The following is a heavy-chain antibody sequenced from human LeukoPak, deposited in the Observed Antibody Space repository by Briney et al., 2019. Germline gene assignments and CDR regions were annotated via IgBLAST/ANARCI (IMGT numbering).Heavy chain of an antibody. CDR2: INPSGSST. V-gene: IGHV1-46*01. D-gene: IGHD6-13*01. CDR3: ARGPDSIAAAASYCDY. J-gene: IGHJ4*02. Sequence: ASVKVSCKASGYSFTSHYMHWVRQAPGQGLEWLGLINPSGSSTLYAQKFQGRVTMTRDMSTTTDYMELSSLRSEDTAVYYCARGPDSIAAAASYCDYWGQGTLVTVSS. CDR1: GYSFTSHY.